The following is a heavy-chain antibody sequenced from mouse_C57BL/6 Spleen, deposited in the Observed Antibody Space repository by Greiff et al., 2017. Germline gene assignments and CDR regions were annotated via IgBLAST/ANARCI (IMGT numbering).Heavy chain of an antibody. J-gene: IGHJ2*01. V-gene: IGHV1-50*01. CDR1: GYTFTSYW. CDR3: AKKRAYGSSHVDY. D-gene: IGHD1-1*01. Sequence: VQLQQPGAELVKPGASVKLSCKASGYTFTSYWMQWVKQRPGQGLEWIGEIDPSDSYTNYNQKFKGKATLTVDTSSSTAYMQLSSLTSEDSAVYYCAKKRAYGSSHVDYWGQGTTLTVSS. CDR2: IDPSDSYT.